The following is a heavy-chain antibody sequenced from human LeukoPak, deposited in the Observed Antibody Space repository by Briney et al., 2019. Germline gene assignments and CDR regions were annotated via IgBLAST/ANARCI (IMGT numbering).Heavy chain of an antibody. CDR2: IYYSGST. J-gene: IGHJ3*02. D-gene: IGHD6-13*01. V-gene: IGHV4-39*07. CDR3: ARGDRYSSSRFDI. CDR1: GGSISSSSYY. Sequence: SETLSLTCTVSGGSISSSSYYWGWIRQPPGKGLEWIGSIYYSGSTYYNPSLKSRVTISVDTSKNQFSLKLSSVTAADTAVYYCARGDRYSSSRFDIWGQGTMVTVSS.